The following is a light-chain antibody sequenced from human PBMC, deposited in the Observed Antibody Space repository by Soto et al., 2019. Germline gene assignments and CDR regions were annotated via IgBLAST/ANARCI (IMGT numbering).Light chain of an antibody. CDR1: QSVRRRY. Sequence: EIVLTQSPGTLPLSPGERATLSCRASQSVRRRYLAWYQQKHGQAPRLXIYGASNRATGTLDRFSGSGSGTDFTLTISSLQSDDFATYYCQQYNTSPWTFGQGTKVDIK. CDR3: QQYNTSPWT. V-gene: IGKV3-20*01. J-gene: IGKJ1*01. CDR2: GAS.